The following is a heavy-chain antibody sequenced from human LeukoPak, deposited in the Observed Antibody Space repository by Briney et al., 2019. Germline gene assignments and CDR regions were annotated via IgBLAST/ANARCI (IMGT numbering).Heavy chain of an antibody. Sequence: SQTLSLTCAISGDSVSSNSAAWNWIRQSPSRGLEWLGRTYYRSKWYNDYAVSVKSRITINPDTSKNQFSLQLNSVTPEDTAVYYCAREPLRYFDWLSWTYFDYWGQGTLVTVSS. CDR2: TYYRSKWYN. CDR3: AREPLRYFDWLSWTYFDY. CDR1: GDSVSSNSAA. V-gene: IGHV6-1*01. J-gene: IGHJ4*02. D-gene: IGHD3-9*01.